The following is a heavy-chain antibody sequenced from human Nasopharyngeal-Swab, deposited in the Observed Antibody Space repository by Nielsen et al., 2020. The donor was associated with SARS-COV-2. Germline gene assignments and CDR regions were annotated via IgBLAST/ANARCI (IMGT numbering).Heavy chain of an antibody. CDR3: ARDSVAGSSSAYYYYGMDV. Sequence: GSLRLSCTVSDGSISSYYWSWIRQPPGKGLEWIGYIYYSGSTNYNPSLKSRVTISVDTSKNQFSLKLSSVTAADTAVYYCARDSVAGSSSAYYYYGMDVWGQGTTVTVSS. CDR2: IYYSGST. V-gene: IGHV4-59*13. J-gene: IGHJ6*02. CDR1: DGSISSYY. D-gene: IGHD6-6*01.